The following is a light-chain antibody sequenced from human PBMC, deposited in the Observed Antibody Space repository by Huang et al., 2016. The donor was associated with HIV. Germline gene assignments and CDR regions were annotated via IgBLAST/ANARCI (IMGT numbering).Light chain of an antibody. Sequence: DIVMTQSPDSLTVSLGERATIHCKSSQSLLYSSNKKNYLNWYQQKPGQPPKLLIYWASARESGVPERFSGSGSGTNFTLVIDSLQAEDVAVYYCQQYYSSFWTFGRGTKLEI. CDR1: QSLLYSSNKKNY. V-gene: IGKV4-1*01. CDR3: QQYYSSFWT. J-gene: IGKJ1*01. CDR2: WAS.